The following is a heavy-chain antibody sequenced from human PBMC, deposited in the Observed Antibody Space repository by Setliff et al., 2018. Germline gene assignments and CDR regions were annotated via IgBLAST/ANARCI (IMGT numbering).Heavy chain of an antibody. D-gene: IGHD3-22*01. V-gene: IGHV4-39*02. Sequence: PSETLSLTCTVSGGSISSSSYYWGWIRQPPGTGLEWIGSIYYSGSTYYNPSLKSRVTISGDTSKSQFSRKLSSVTAADTAVYYCAREAGYYDSSGPVGVPDYYYMDVWGKGTTVTVSS. J-gene: IGHJ6*03. CDR1: GGSISSSSYY. CDR2: IYYSGST. CDR3: AREAGYYDSSGPVGVPDYYYMDV.